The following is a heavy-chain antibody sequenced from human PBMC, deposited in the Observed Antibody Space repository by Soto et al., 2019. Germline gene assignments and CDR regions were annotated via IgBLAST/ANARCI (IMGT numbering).Heavy chain of an antibody. CDR2: IIPIFGTA. V-gene: IGHV1-69*13. CDR3: ARAQRPIDLCSGLRYTYYFDY. CDR1: GGTFSSYA. D-gene: IGHD3-3*01. J-gene: IGHJ4*02. Sequence: SVKVSCKASGGTFSSYAISWVRQAPGQGLERMGGIIPIFGTANYAQKFQGRVTITADESTSTAYMELSSLRSEDTAVYYCARAQRPIDLCSGLRYTYYFDYWGQGTLVTVS.